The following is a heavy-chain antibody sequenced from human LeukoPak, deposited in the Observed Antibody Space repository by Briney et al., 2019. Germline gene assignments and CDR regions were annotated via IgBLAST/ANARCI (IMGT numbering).Heavy chain of an antibody. CDR2: IYYSGST. V-gene: IGHV4-31*03. CDR3: AATPFFGVVVDGYFDY. CDR1: GGSISSGGYY. D-gene: IGHD3-3*01. Sequence: SQTLSLTCTVSGGSISSGGYYWSWIRQHPGKGLEWIGYIYYSGSTYYNPSLKSRVTISVDTSKNQFSLKLSSVTAADTAVYYCAATPFFGVVVDGYFDYWDQGTLVTVSS. J-gene: IGHJ4*02.